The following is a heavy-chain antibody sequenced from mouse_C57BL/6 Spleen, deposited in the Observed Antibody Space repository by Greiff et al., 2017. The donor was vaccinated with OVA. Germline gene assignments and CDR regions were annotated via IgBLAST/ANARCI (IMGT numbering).Heavy chain of an antibody. D-gene: IGHD2-5*01. CDR1: GYSFTDYN. Sequence: VQLQQSGPELVKPGASVKISCKASGYSFTDYNMNWVKQSNGKSLEWIGVINPNYGTTSYNQKFKGKATLTVDQSSSTAYMQLNSLTSEDSAVYYCARGGAYYSNYEDWYFDVWGTGTTVTVSS. CDR3: ARGGAYYSNYEDWYFDV. V-gene: IGHV1-39*01. J-gene: IGHJ1*03. CDR2: INPNYGTT.